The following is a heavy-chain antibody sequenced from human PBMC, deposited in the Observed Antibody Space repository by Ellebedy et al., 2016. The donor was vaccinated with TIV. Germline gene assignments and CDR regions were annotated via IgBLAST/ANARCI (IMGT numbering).Heavy chain of an antibody. CDR2: LSFDGSSE. J-gene: IGHJ4*02. CDR3: ARDLDKSSGWYGGADY. Sequence: GESLKISCAASGFTFNNYAMHRVRQAPGKGLEWVAVLSFDGSSEFYADSVKVRFTISRDNSMTTLYLEMNSLRAEDTAVYYCARDLDKSSGWYGGADYWGQGTLVTVSS. V-gene: IGHV3-30-3*01. D-gene: IGHD6-19*01. CDR1: GFTFNNYA.